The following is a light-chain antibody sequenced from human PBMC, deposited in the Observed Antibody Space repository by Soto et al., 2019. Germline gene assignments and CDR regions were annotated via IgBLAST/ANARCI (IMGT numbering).Light chain of an antibody. CDR3: QQYGSSPTT. V-gene: IGKV3-20*01. CDR1: QSVSSSY. Sequence: EIVLTQSPGTLSFSPGERATLSCRASQSVSSSYLAWYQQKPGQAPRLLIYGASNRATGIPDRFSGSGSGTDFTLTISRLEPEDFAVYYCQQYGSSPTTFGPGTKVDIK. CDR2: GAS. J-gene: IGKJ3*01.